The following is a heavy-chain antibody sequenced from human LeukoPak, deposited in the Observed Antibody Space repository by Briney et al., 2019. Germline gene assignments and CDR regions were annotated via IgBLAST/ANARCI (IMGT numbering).Heavy chain of an antibody. J-gene: IGHJ4*02. CDR3: ARRKGIAAAGNID. CDR1: GGSISSSSYY. Sequence: PSETLSLTCTVSGGSISSSSYYWGWIRQPPGKGLEWIGSIYYSGSTYYNPSLKSRVTISVDTSKNQFSLKLSSVTAADTAVYYCARRKGIAAAGNIDWGQGTLVTVSS. CDR2: IYYSGST. V-gene: IGHV4-39*01. D-gene: IGHD6-13*01.